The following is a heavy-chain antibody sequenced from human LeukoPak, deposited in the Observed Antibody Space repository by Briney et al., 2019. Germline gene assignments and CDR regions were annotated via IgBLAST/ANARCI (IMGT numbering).Heavy chain of an antibody. CDR3: AKDDDVFSLGGYMDV. D-gene: IGHD2-15*01. V-gene: IGHV3-30*02. Sequence: GGSLRLSCAASEFTFSYYGMHWVRQAPGKGLEWVAFIRYDGNDQYYADCVKGRFTISRDNSKNTVYLQMNSVTADDTVVYYCAKDDDVFSLGGYMDVWGKGTTVTISS. CDR1: EFTFSYYG. J-gene: IGHJ6*03. CDR2: IRYDGNDQ.